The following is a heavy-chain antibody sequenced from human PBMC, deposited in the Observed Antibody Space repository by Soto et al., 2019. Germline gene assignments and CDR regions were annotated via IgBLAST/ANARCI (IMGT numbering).Heavy chain of an antibody. CDR2: IYYSGST. V-gene: IGHV4-61*08. Sequence: SETLSLTCSVSGGSISSADHLWSWIRQPPGKGLEWIGYIYYSGSTNYNPSLKSRVTISVDTSKNQFSPKLSSVTAADTAVYYCARSQYDPGHPFDYWGQGTLVTVSS. J-gene: IGHJ4*02. CDR1: GGSISSADHL. D-gene: IGHD1-1*01. CDR3: ARSQYDPGHPFDY.